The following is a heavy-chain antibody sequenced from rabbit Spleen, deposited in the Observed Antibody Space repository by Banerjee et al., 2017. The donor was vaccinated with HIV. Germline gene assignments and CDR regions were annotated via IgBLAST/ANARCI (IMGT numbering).Heavy chain of an antibody. J-gene: IGHJ4*01. V-gene: IGHV1S45*01. Sequence: QEQLVESGGGLVQPEGSLTLTCTASGFSFSSTYYMCWVRQAPGKGLEWIACIDTGSSGFTYSATWAKGRFTCSKTSSTTVTLQMTSLTAADTATYFCARDLTDVIGWNFGWWGPGTLVTVS. CDR1: GFSFSSTYY. D-gene: IGHD1-1*01. CDR3: ARDLTDVIGWNFGW. CDR2: IDTGSSGFT.